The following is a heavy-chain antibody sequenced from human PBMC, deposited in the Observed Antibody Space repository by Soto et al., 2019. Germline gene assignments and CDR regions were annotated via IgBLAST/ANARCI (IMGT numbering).Heavy chain of an antibody. CDR2: INPNSGGT. CDR1: GYTFTGYY. J-gene: IGHJ4*02. D-gene: IGHD4-17*01. Sequence: QVQLVQSGAEVKKPGASVKVSCKASGYTFTGYYMHWVRQAPGQGLEWMGWINPNSGGTNYAQKCQGGVTMTRDTSISTAYMELSRLRSDDTAVYYCARMLDGDLDYWGQGTLVTVSS. CDR3: ARMLDGDLDY. V-gene: IGHV1-2*02.